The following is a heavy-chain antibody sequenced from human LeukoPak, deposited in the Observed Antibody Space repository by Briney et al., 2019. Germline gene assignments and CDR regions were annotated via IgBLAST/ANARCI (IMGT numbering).Heavy chain of an antibody. CDR3: ARDLYGGSGSYLRDY. J-gene: IGHJ4*02. CDR2: ISSSSSTI. CDR1: GFTFSSYS. D-gene: IGHD3-10*01. Sequence: PGGSLRLSCAASGFTFSSYSMNWVRQAPGKGLEWVSYISSSSSTIYYADSVKGRFTISRDNAKNSLYLQMNSLRAEDTAVYYCARDLYGGSGSYLRDYWGQGTLVTVSS. V-gene: IGHV3-48*01.